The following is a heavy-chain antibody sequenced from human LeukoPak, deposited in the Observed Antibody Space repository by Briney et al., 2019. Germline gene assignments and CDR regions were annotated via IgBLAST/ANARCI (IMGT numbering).Heavy chain of an antibody. J-gene: IGHJ6*02. CDR1: GGSFSGYY. CDR2: INHSGST. D-gene: IGHD4-17*01. Sequence: SETLSLTCAAYGGSFSGYYWSWIRQPPGKGLEWIGEINHSGSTNYNPSLKSRVTISVDTSKNQFSLKLSSVTAADTAVYYCARCRMVTTEGYYYYGMDVWGQGTTVTVSS. CDR3: ARCRMVTTEGYYYYGMDV. V-gene: IGHV4-34*01.